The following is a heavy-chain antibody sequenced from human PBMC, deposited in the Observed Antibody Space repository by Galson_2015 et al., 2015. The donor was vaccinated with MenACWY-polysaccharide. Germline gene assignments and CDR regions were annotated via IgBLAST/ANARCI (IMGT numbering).Heavy chain of an antibody. D-gene: IGHD4-17*01. CDR3: VKSDRDYDDSYNWFDP. J-gene: IGHJ5*02. Sequence: LRLSCAASGFTFSSYGMHWVRQAPGKGLEWVAVISYDGSDKYYADSVKGRITISRDNSKNTLYLQINSLRVEDTALYYCVKSDRDYDDSYNWFDPWGQGTLVTVSP. CDR1: GFTFSSYG. V-gene: IGHV3-30*18. CDR2: ISYDGSDK.